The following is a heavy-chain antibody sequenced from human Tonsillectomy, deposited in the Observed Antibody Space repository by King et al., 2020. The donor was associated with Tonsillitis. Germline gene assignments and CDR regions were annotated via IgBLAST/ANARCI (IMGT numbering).Heavy chain of an antibody. CDR3: AREENEWFGGIMTNDAFDI. CDR1: GGSISSGDYY. Sequence: QLQESGPGLVKPSQTLSLTCTVSGGSISSGDYYWSWIRQPPGKGLEWIGYIYYSGSTYYNPSLKSRVTISVDTSKNQFSLKLSSVTAADTAVYYCAREENEWFGGIMTNDAFDIWGQGTMVTVSS. CDR2: IYYSGST. D-gene: IGHD3-10*01. V-gene: IGHV4-30-4*01. J-gene: IGHJ3*02.